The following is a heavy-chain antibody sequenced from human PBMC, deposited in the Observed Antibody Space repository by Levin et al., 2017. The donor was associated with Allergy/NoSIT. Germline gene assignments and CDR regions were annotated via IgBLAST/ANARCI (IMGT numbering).Heavy chain of an antibody. D-gene: IGHD3-10*01. CDR3: ASTMSSGRPYYYMDV. V-gene: IGHV1-2*02. CDR2: INPNSGGT. Sequence: ASVKVSCKASGYTFTGYYMNWVRQAPGQGLEWMGWINPNSGGTNYAQKFQGRVTVTRDTSIKTAYMELSRLRSDDTAVYYCASTMSSGRPYYYMDVWGKGTTVTVSS. J-gene: IGHJ6*03. CDR1: GYTFTGYY.